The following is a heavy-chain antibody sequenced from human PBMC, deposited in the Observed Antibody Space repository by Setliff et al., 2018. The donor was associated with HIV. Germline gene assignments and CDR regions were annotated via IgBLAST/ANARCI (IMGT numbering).Heavy chain of an antibody. V-gene: IGHV3-23*01. CDR2: ISVSGGTT. J-gene: IGHJ4*02. D-gene: IGHD3-3*01. CDR3: ANGYDFWSGSSKGNFDY. Sequence: GGSLRLSCAASGFTFSSYAMSWVRQAPGKGLEWVSAISVSGGTTYYADFVKGRFTISRDNSKNTLYLQMISLRAEDTAVYYCANGYDFWSGSSKGNFDYWGQGTLVTVSS. CDR1: GFTFSSYA.